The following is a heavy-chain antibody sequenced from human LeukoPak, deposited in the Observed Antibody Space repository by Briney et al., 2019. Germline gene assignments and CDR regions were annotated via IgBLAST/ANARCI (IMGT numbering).Heavy chain of an antibody. CDR1: GGSFSGYY. J-gene: IGHJ4*02. Sequence: SETLSLTCAVYGGSFSGYYWSWIRQPPGKGLEWIGEINHSGSTNYNPSLKSRVAISVDTSKNQFSLKLSSVTAADTAVYYCARGRELLGYCSSTSCYTEFDYWGQGTLVTVSS. CDR3: ARGRELLGYCSSTSCYTEFDY. CDR2: INHSGST. D-gene: IGHD2-2*02. V-gene: IGHV4-34*01.